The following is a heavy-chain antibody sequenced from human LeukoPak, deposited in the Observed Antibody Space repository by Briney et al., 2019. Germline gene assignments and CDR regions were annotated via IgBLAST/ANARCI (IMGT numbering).Heavy chain of an antibody. J-gene: IGHJ6*03. CDR2: TRYDGSNK. V-gene: IGHV3-30*02. Sequence: GGSLKLSCAASGFTFSSYGMYWVRQAPGKGLEWVAFTRYDGSNKYYADSVKGRFTISRDNSKNTLYLKMNSLRAEDTAVYYCAKGHGWEASYHYYYMDVWGKGTTVTISS. CDR1: GFTFSSYG. D-gene: IGHD1-26*01. CDR3: AKGHGWEASYHYYYMDV.